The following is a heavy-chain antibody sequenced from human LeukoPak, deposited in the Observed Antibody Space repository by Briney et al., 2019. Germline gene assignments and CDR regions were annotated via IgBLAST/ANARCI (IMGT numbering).Heavy chain of an antibody. D-gene: IGHD3-22*01. CDR2: ITSSSSNI. Sequence: GAPLILSCGSSGFTISCYSRYGLHQAPEKGQELVSSITSSSSNIYYADTVKRRFTISRDNAKSSLYLQTNSLRAEDTAVYYCARDPDYYDSSGYYYLDYWGQGTLVTVSS. J-gene: IGHJ4*02. V-gene: IGHV3-21*01. CDR1: GFTISCYS. CDR3: ARDPDYYDSSGYYYLDY.